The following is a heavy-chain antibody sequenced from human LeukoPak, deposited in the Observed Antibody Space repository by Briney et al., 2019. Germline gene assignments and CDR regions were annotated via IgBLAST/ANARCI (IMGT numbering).Heavy chain of an antibody. Sequence: ASVKVSCKTSGYTFTSYYIHWVRQAPGQGLEWMGWINPNSGATNYAQKFQGGVTMTTDTSISTVYMELTGLTSDDTATYYCARDHGTDGTTFTLNFDCWGQGTRVTVSS. V-gene: IGHV1-2*02. D-gene: IGHD1-1*01. CDR2: INPNSGAT. CDR1: GYTFTSYY. J-gene: IGHJ4*02. CDR3: ARDHGTDGTTFTLNFDC.